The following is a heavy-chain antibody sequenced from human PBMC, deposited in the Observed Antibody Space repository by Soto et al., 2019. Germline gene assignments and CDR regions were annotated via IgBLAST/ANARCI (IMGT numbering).Heavy chain of an antibody. Sequence: GGSLRLSCAASGFTFSSYAMSWVRQAPGKGLEWVSAISGSGGSTYYADSVKGRFTISRDNSKNTLYLQMNSLRAEDTAVYYCAKSEVMGGYYYYGMDVWGQGTTVTVSS. J-gene: IGHJ6*02. V-gene: IGHV3-23*01. CDR1: GFTFSSYA. D-gene: IGHD1-26*01. CDR3: AKSEVMGGYYYYGMDV. CDR2: ISGSGGST.